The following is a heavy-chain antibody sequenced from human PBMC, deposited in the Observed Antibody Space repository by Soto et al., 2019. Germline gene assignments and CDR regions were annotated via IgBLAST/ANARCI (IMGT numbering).Heavy chain of an antibody. Sequence: SVNVSCKASGYTFTSYGISWVRQAPGQGLEWMGWISAYNGNTNYAQKLQGRVTMTTDTSTSTAYMELRSLSSDDTAVYYCAIVGLDDFWSGSTLYYYYGKDVWGQGTKVSV. V-gene: IGHV1-18*01. J-gene: IGHJ6*02. D-gene: IGHD3-3*01. CDR2: ISAYNGNT. CDR3: AIVGLDDFWSGSTLYYYYGKDV. CDR1: GYTFTSYG.